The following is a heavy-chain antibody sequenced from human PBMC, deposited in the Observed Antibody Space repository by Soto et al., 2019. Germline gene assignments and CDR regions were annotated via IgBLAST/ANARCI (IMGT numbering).Heavy chain of an antibody. Sequence: GASVKVSCKASGGTFSSYTIIWVRQAPGQGLDWMGRIIPILGIANYAQKFQGRVTITADKSTSTAYMELSSLRSEDTAVYYCARDFRDEITMVRGSHAFDIWGQGTMVTVSS. CDR2: IIPILGIA. V-gene: IGHV1-69*04. CDR1: GGTFSSYT. D-gene: IGHD3-10*01. J-gene: IGHJ3*02. CDR3: ARDFRDEITMVRGSHAFDI.